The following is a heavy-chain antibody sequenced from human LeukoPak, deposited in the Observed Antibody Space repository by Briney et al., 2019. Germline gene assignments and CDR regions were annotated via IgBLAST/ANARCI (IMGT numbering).Heavy chain of an antibody. CDR3: AGYGGNSF. CDR1: GFTFSSYA. CDR2: ISGSGGST. D-gene: IGHD4-23*01. Sequence: GGSLRLSCAASGFTFSSYAMSWVRQAPGKGLEWVSAISGSGGSTYYADSVKGRVTISRDNSRNTVYLQMNSLRADDTAVYYCAGYGGNSFWGQGTLVTVSS. J-gene: IGHJ4*02. V-gene: IGHV3-23*01.